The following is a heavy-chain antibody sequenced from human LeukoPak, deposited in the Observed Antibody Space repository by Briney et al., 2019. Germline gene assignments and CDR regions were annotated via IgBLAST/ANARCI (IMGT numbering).Heavy chain of an antibody. CDR3: ARGGFTTMVRGVIITLDAFDI. CDR2: INPNSGGT. CDR1: GYTFTGYY. Sequence: GSVKVSCKASGYTFTGYYMHWVRQAPGQGLEWMGWINPNSGGTNYAQKFQGRVTMTRDTSTSTVYMELSSLRSEDTAVYYCARGGFTTMVRGVIITLDAFDIWGQGTMVTVSS. J-gene: IGHJ3*02. V-gene: IGHV1-2*02. D-gene: IGHD3-10*01.